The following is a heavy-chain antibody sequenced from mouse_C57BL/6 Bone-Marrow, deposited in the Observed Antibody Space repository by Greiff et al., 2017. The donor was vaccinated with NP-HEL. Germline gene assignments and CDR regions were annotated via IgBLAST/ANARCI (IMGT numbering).Heavy chain of an antibody. CDR2: IWTGGGT. D-gene: IGHD2-1*01. Sequence: VQRVESGPGLVAPSQSLSITCTVSGFSLTSYAISWVRQPPGKGLEWLGVIWTGGGTNYNSALKSRLSISKDNSKSQVFLKMNSLQTDDTARYYCARNLYGNCVLWYFDVWGTGTTVTVSS. CDR1: GFSLTSYA. V-gene: IGHV2-9-1*01. J-gene: IGHJ1*03. CDR3: ARNLYGNCVLWYFDV.